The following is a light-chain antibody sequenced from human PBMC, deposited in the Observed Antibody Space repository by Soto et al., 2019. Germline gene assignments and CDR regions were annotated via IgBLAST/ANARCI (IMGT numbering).Light chain of an antibody. CDR1: SSNIGAGYD. Sequence: QSVLTQPPSVSGAPGQRVTISCTGSSSNIGAGYDVHWYQQLPGTAPKLLIYGNSNRPSGVPDRFSGSKSGTSASLAITGLQAEDEADYYCQSHDSSLSGHVVFGGGTKLTAL. J-gene: IGLJ2*01. V-gene: IGLV1-40*01. CDR2: GNS. CDR3: QSHDSSLSGHVV.